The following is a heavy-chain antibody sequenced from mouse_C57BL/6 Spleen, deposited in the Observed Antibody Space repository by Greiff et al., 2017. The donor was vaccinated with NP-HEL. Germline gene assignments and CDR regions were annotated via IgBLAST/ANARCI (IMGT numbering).Heavy chain of an antibody. D-gene: IGHD1-1*02. CDR2: IRLKSDNYAT. CDR1: GFTFSNYW. CDR3: TGHGLWFAY. Sequence: EVKVEESGGGLVQPGGSMKLSCVASGFTFSNYWMNWVRQSPEKGLEWVAQIRLKSDNYATPYAESVKGRFTISRDDSKSSVYLQMNNLRAEDTGIYYCTGHGLWFAYWGQGTLVTVSA. J-gene: IGHJ3*01. V-gene: IGHV6-3*01.